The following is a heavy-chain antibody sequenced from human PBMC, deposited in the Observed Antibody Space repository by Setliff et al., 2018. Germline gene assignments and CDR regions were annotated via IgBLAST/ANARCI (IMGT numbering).Heavy chain of an antibody. D-gene: IGHD2-15*01. Sequence: GGSLRLSCAASGFTFSSYRIHWVRQAPGKGLGWVAVSRYAENYQYYADSVKGRFTISRDNSENTLYLQMNSLRPDDTAVYHCARSDGGSSGLDYWGQGTLVTVSS. CDR2: SRYAENYQ. CDR1: GFTFSSYR. CDR3: ARSDGGSSGLDY. V-gene: IGHV3-30-3*01. J-gene: IGHJ4*02.